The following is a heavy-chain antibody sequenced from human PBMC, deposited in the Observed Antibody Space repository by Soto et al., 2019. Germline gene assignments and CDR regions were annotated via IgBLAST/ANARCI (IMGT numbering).Heavy chain of an antibody. D-gene: IGHD3-3*01. CDR1: GYTFTSYD. V-gene: IGHV1-8*01. J-gene: IGHJ6*03. CDR3: ARGQRQALRFLEWPIYYYYMDV. CDR2: MNPNSGNT. Sequence: QVQLVQSGAEVKKPGASVKVSCKASGYTFTSYDINWVRQATGQGLEWMGWMNPNSGNTGYAQKFQGRVTMTRNTSISTAYMELSSLRSEDKAVYYCARGQRQALRFLEWPIYYYYMDVWGKGTTVTVSS.